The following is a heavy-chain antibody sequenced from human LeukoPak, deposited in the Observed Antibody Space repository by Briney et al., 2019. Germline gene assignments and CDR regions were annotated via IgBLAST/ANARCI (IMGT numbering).Heavy chain of an antibody. D-gene: IGHD3-22*01. CDR1: GYTFTSYY. Sequence: GASVKVSCKASGYTFTSYYMHWVRQAPGQGLEWMGIINPSGGSTSYAQKFQGRVAMTRDMSTSTVYMELSSLRSEDTAVHYCATRSQYYYDSSGYYHMPPDYWGQGTLVTVSS. V-gene: IGHV1-46*01. J-gene: IGHJ4*02. CDR3: ATRSQYYYDSSGYYHMPPDY. CDR2: INPSGGST.